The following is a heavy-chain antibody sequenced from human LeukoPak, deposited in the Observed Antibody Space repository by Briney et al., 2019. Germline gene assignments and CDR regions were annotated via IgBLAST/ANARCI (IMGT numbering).Heavy chain of an antibody. CDR2: IYSGGGT. CDR3: ARDHYDSSGFNDAFDI. D-gene: IGHD3-22*01. CDR1: GFTVISNY. J-gene: IGHJ3*02. Sequence: GGSLRLSCSASGFTVISNYMSWVGQAPGKGLEWFSVIYSGGGTYYSDSVKGRFTISRNNSKNTLYIQMNRLRAEDTGVYYCARDHYDSSGFNDAFDIWGQGTMVTVSS. V-gene: IGHV3-66*02.